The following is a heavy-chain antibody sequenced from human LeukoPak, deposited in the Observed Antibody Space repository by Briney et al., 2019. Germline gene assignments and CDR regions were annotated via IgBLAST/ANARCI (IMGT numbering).Heavy chain of an antibody. D-gene: IGHD4-11*01. CDR1: GGTFSSYA. V-gene: IGHV1-69*04. J-gene: IGHJ4*02. CDR3: ARDHSNYYFDY. Sequence: GASVKVSCKASGGTFSSYAISWVRQAPGQGLEWMGRIIPILGIANYAQKFQGRVTMTRDTSTSTVYMELSSLRSEDTAVYYCARDHSNYYFDYWGQGTLVTVSS. CDR2: IIPILGIA.